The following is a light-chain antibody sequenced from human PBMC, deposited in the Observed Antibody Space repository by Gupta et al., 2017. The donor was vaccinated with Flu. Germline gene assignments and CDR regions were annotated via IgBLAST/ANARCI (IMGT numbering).Light chain of an antibody. CDR1: HSHDGGYDY. J-gene: IGLJ1*01. CDR2: ERK. Sequence: SLTLACTGTHSHDGGYDYYSRNQHHPRKCQKVMVDERKNKSAGVPDRFSGSKSGNAPSLTISILQAEDEADYYCGTWAGNTYVFGTGTKVTVL. CDR3: GTWAGNTYV. V-gene: IGLV2-8*01.